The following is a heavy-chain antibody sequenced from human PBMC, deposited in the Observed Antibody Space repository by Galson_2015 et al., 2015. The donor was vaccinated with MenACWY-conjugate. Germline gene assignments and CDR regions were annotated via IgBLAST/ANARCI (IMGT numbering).Heavy chain of an antibody. Sequence: ETLSLTCAVSGDSISYPNWWTWVRQPPGRDLEWIGEIYHTGHTSYNPPLKSRVIISVDKSKTWFSLKLSSVTAADTAVYYCARVHRVATGFGNWGQGTLVIVSS. D-gene: IGHD5-12*01. CDR1: GDSISYPNW. CDR2: IYHTGHT. V-gene: IGHV4-4*02. CDR3: ARVHRVATGFGN. J-gene: IGHJ4*02.